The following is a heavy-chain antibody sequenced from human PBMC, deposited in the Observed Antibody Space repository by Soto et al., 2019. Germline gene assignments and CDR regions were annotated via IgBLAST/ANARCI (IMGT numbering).Heavy chain of an antibody. J-gene: IGHJ4*02. Sequence: GESLKISCKGSGYSFAGYWITWVRQKPGKGLEWMGRIDPSDSQTYYSPSFRGHVTISVTKSITTVFLQWSSLRASDIAMYYCARQIYDSDTGPNFQYYFDSWGQGTPVTVSS. CDR1: GYSFAGYW. CDR3: ARQIYDSDTGPNFQYYFDS. D-gene: IGHD3-22*01. V-gene: IGHV5-10-1*01. CDR2: IDPSDSQT.